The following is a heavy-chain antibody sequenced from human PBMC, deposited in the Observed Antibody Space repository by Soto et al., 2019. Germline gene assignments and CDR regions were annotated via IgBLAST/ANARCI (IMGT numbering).Heavy chain of an antibody. CDR1: GFFFSSYT. Sequence: EVRLLESGGGLVQPGGSLRLSCVGSGFFFSSYTMTWVRQAPGKGLEWVSSFSATSENTYYADSVRGRFTISRDNSKNTLFLQMNSLTAEDTAMYYCAKARDQQWVRLPFDYCGQRILVIVSS. CDR2: FSATSENT. CDR3: AKARDQQWVRLPFDY. V-gene: IGHV3-23*01. J-gene: IGHJ4*02. D-gene: IGHD6-19*01.